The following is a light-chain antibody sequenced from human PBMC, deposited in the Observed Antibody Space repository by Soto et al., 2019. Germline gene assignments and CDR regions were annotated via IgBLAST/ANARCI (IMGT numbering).Light chain of an antibody. CDR1: SSNIASNT. CDR3: AAWDDTLKRYV. Sequence: VLTQPPSASETPGQTVSISCSGSSSNIASNTVNWYQHLPGTAPKLLIYYNNQRPSGVPDRFSGSKSGTSASLAISGLQSEDESDYYCAAWDDTLKRYVFGTGTKVTVL. CDR2: YNN. V-gene: IGLV1-44*01. J-gene: IGLJ1*01.